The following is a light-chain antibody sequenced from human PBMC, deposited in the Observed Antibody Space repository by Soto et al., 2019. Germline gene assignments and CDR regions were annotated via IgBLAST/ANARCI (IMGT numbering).Light chain of an antibody. Sequence: QSVLTQPPSVSGAPGQRVTISCTGSSSNIGAGYDVHWYQQLPGTAPKLLIYGNSNRPSGVPDRFSSSKSGTSASLAITGLQAEDEADYYCQSYDSSLSGVVFGVGTQLTVL. J-gene: IGLJ2*01. V-gene: IGLV1-40*01. CDR3: QSYDSSLSGVV. CDR1: SSNIGAGYD. CDR2: GNS.